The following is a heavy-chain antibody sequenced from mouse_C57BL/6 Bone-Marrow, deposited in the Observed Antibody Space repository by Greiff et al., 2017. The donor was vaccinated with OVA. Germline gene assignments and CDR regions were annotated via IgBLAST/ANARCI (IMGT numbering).Heavy chain of an antibody. V-gene: IGHV1-26*01. J-gene: IGHJ3*01. CDR3: ARSPGETFAY. CDR1: GYTFTDYY. Sequence: VQLQQSGPELVKPGASVKISCKASGYTFTDYYMNWVKQSHGKSLEWIGDINPNNGGTSYNQKFKGKATLTVDKSSSTAYMELRSLTSEDSAVYYCARSPGETFAYWGQGTLVTVSA. CDR2: INPNNGGT.